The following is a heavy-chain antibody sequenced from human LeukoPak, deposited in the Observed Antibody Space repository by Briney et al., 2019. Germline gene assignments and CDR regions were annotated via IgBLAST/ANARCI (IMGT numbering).Heavy chain of an antibody. CDR3: ARGPRWPTKY. CDR1: GGSFSGYY. V-gene: IGHV4-34*01. D-gene: IGHD4-23*01. J-gene: IGHJ4*02. Sequence: TSETLSLTCAVYGGSFSGYYWSWIRKPPGKGLEWIGEINHSGSTNYNPSLKSRVTISVDTSKNQFSLKLSSVTAADTAVYYCARGPRWPTKYWGQGTLVTVSS. CDR2: INHSGST.